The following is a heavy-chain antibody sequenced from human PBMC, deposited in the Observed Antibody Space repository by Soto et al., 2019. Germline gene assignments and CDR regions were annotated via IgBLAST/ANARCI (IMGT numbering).Heavy chain of an antibody. D-gene: IGHD3-22*01. J-gene: IGHJ5*02. V-gene: IGHV4-34*01. Sequence: SETLSLTCAVYGGSFSGYYWSWIRQPPGKGLEWIGEINHSGSTNYNPSLKSRVTISVDTSNNHVSLILNSVTAADTAVYYCARGGPWVPYYYDSSPYTFENWFDPWGQGTLVTVSS. CDR2: INHSGST. CDR3: ARGGPWVPYYYDSSPYTFENWFDP. CDR1: GGSFSGYY.